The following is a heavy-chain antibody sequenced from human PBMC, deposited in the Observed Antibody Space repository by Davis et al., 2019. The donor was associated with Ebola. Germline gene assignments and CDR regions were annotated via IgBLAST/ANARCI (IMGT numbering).Heavy chain of an antibody. CDR3: ARAQFPTTSDH. V-gene: IGHV1-18*04. Sequence: ASVKVSCKASGYTFGDFYVHWVRQAPGQGLEWMGWINPHNGNTNYAQNVQGRVTMTTDTSTSTAYMEVGSLRSDDTAVYYCARAQFPTTSDHWGQGTLVTVSS. CDR2: INPHNGNT. D-gene: IGHD1-1*01. CDR1: GYTFGDFY. J-gene: IGHJ4*02.